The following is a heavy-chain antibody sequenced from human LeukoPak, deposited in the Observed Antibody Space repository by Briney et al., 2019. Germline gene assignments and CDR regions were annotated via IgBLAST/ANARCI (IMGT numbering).Heavy chain of an antibody. CDR1: GFSFSSSA. J-gene: IGHJ4*02. Sequence: PGGSLTLSCAGSGFSFSSSAMSWVRQTPRKGLEWVSSITGNGATTYYSDSVKGRFTISRDNTRNTLSLQMSSLRVEDTAVYYGAKARRRVDTEMVRTYYFENWGQGTLVTVSS. CDR2: ITGNGATT. CDR3: AKARRRVDTEMVRTYYFEN. V-gene: IGHV3-23*01. D-gene: IGHD5-18*01.